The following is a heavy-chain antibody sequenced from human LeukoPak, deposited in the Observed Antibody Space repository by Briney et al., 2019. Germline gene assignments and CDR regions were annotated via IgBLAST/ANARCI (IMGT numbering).Heavy chain of an antibody. J-gene: IGHJ4*02. Sequence: GGSLRLSCAASGFTFSSYAMYWVRQAPGKGLEWVAVISYDGSNKYYADSVKGRFTISRDNSKNTLYLQMNSLRAEDTAVYYCAREKYYDFWSGYYDYWGQGTLVTVSS. V-gene: IGHV3-30*04. CDR3: AREKYYDFWSGYYDY. D-gene: IGHD3-3*01. CDR2: ISYDGSNK. CDR1: GFTFSSYA.